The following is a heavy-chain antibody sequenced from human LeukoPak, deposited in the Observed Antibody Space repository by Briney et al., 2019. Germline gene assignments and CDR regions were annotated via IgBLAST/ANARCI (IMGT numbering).Heavy chain of an antibody. CDR2: ISSSSSYI. V-gene: IGHV3-21*01. Sequence: GGSLRLSCAASGFTFSSYSMNWVRQAPGKGLEWVSSISSSSSYIYYADSVKGRFTISRDNAKNSLYLQMNSLRAEDTAVYYCARDRNTGSHPRSGAFDIWGQGTMVTVSS. J-gene: IGHJ3*02. CDR3: ARDRNTGSHPRSGAFDI. CDR1: GFTFSSYS. D-gene: IGHD1-26*01.